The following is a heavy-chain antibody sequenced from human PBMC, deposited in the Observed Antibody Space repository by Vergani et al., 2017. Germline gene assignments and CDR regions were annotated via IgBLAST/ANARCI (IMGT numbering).Heavy chain of an antibody. V-gene: IGHV4-31*03. CDR2: INHSGST. D-gene: IGHD6-13*01. CDR1: GGSISSGGYY. Sequence: QVQLQESGPGLVKPSQTLSLTCTVSGGSISSGGYYWSWIRQPPGKGLEWIGEINHSGSTNYNPSLKSRVTISVDTSKNQFSLKLSSVTAADTAVYYCARGYSSSWHYYYYGMDVWGQGTTVTVSS. CDR3: ARGYSSSWHYYYYGMDV. J-gene: IGHJ6*02.